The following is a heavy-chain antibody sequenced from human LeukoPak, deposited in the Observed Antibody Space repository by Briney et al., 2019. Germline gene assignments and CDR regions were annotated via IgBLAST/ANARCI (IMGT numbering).Heavy chain of an antibody. CDR2: ISPNSGGT. CDR3: AESGQYNWFDP. V-gene: IGHV1-2*06. J-gene: IGHJ5*02. CDR1: GYTFTGYY. D-gene: IGHD3-3*01. Sequence: GASVKVSCKASGYTFTGYYIHWVRQAPGQGLECMGRISPNSGGTNYAQKFQGRVTMTRDTSISTAYMELTRLTSDDTAVYYCAESGQYNWFDPWGQGTLVTVSS.